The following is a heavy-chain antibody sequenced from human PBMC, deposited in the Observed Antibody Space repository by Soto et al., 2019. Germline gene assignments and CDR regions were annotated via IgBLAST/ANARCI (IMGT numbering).Heavy chain of an antibody. V-gene: IGHV1-58*01. CDR1: GVALTTAA. CDR3: AAGGLPDASGY. D-gene: IGHD5-12*01. CDR2: IVGVSGKT. Sequence: GASETYPCKAAGVALTTAALQWVRQALGQRLEWIGSIVGVSGKTNYAQKFQERVTITWDMSTTTTYMELSSLRSEDTAVYYCAAGGLPDASGYWGQGTLVTVSA. J-gene: IGHJ4*02.